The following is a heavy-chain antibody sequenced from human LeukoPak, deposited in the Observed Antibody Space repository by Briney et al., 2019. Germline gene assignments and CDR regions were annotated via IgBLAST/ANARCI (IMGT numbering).Heavy chain of an antibody. CDR1: GYTFTGYY. Sequence: GASVKVSCKASGYTFTGYYIHWVRQAPGQGLEWMGIINPSGGSTSYAQKFQGRVTMTRDMSTSTVYMELSSLRSEDTAVYYCARSPGGGYYSLFYYYYYMDVWGKGTTVTVSS. D-gene: IGHD3-3*01. CDR3: ARSPGGGYYSLFYYYYYMDV. V-gene: IGHV1-46*01. J-gene: IGHJ6*03. CDR2: INPSGGST.